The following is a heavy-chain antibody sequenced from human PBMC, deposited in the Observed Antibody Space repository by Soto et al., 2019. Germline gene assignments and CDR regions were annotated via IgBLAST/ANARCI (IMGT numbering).Heavy chain of an antibody. CDR1: GFTFSTYS. CDR3: AREETAWPLAYGLDV. Sequence: GGSLRLSCVASGFTFSTYSMNWVRQAPGKGLEWVSTIGTRSDIYYAESVKGRFTISRGNAKNSLSLQMNRLRVEDTAVYYCAREETAWPLAYGLDVWGQGTAVTVSS. J-gene: IGHJ6*02. CDR2: IGTRSDI. V-gene: IGHV3-21*01. D-gene: IGHD2-21*02.